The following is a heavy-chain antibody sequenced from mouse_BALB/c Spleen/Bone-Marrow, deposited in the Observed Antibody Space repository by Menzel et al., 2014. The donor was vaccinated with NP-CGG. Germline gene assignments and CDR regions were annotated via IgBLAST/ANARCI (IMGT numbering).Heavy chain of an antibody. J-gene: IGHJ2*01. D-gene: IGHD2-14*01. Sequence: QVQLQQSGSVLVRPGASVKLSCKASGYTFTSSWMHWAKQRPGQGLEWIGEIHPNSGNTNYNEKFKGKATLTVDTSSSKAYEDLRSLTSEDAAVYYCARHHRYGYYFDYWGEGTTLTVSS. CDR3: ARHHRYGYYFDY. V-gene: IGHV1S130*01. CDR1: GYTFTSSW. CDR2: IHPNSGNT.